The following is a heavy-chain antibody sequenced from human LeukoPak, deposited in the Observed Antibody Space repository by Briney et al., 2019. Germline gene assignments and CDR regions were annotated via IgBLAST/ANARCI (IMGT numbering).Heavy chain of an antibody. CDR3: ARDNSVGDVAWWFDP. CDR1: GYTFTSYD. D-gene: IGHD1-26*01. J-gene: IGHJ5*02. Sequence: ASVRVSCKASGYTFTSYDINWVRQATGQGLEWMGWMNPNTGNTGYAQKFQGRVTMTRNTSISTAYMDLSSLRSEDTAVYYCARDNSVGDVAWWFDPWGQGTLVTVSS. CDR2: MNPNTGNT. V-gene: IGHV1-8*01.